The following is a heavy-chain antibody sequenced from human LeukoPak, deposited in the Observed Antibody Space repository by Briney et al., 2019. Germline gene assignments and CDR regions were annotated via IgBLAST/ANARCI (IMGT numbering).Heavy chain of an antibody. CDR3: ARAPGRGMDV. Sequence: GGSLRLSCAASGFTFSSYEMNWVRQAPGRGLEWVSSISSSSSYIYYADSVKGRFTISRDNAKNSLYLQMNSLRAEDTAVYYCARAPGRGMDVWGQGTTVTVSS. V-gene: IGHV3-21*01. CDR1: GFTFSSYE. CDR2: ISSSSSYI. D-gene: IGHD7-27*01. J-gene: IGHJ6*02.